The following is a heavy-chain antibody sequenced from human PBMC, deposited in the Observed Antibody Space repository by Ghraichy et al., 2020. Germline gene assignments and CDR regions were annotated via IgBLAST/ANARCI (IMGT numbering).Heavy chain of an antibody. CDR1: GFTFSKSA. D-gene: IGHD2-8*01. Sequence: GESLNISCAGTGFTFSKSAMSWVRQAPGKGLHWVSGISASGGITNYADSVKGRFTISRDNSKNTLYLQMNSLRVEDTAVYYCATPGTCTRSMCFPSDYYYYGLDVWGQGTTVTVSS. J-gene: IGHJ6*02. CDR2: ISASGGIT. CDR3: ATPGTCTRSMCFPSDYYYYGLDV. V-gene: IGHV3-23*01.